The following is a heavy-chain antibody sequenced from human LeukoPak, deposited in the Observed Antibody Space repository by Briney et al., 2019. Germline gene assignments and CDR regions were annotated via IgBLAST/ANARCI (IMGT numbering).Heavy chain of an antibody. CDR2: ISYPGST. J-gene: IGHJ5*02. D-gene: IGHD3-10*01. V-gene: IGHV4-59*01. CDR3: AREAILLLWFGELSFGWFDP. CDR1: GGSISSYY. Sequence: PSETLSLTCTVSGGSISSYYWSWIRQPPGKGLDWIGYISYPGSTNYNPSLNSRVTISIDTSKNQFSLKLSSVTAADTAVYYCAREAILLLWFGELSFGWFDPWGQGTLVTVSS.